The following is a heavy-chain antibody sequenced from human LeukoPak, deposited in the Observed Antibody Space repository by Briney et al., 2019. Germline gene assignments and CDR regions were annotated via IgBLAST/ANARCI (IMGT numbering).Heavy chain of an antibody. Sequence: GSLRLSCAASGFALSSHWMTWVRQVPGRGPEWVANVNRDGSETYYLDSVKGRFTISKDNAKNLLYLQMNSLRAEDTALYHCARNNGMDVWGQGTTVIVSS. V-gene: IGHV3-7*03. J-gene: IGHJ6*02. CDR1: GFALSSHW. CDR3: ARNNGMDV. CDR2: VNRDGSET.